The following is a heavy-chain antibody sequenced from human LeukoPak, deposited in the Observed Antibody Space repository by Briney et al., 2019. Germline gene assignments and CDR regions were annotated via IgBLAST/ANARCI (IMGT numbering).Heavy chain of an antibody. CDR1: GYTFTGYL. D-gene: IGHD3-22*01. J-gene: IGHJ4*02. CDR2: INPNSGGT. CDR3: ARFYYDSSGRFDY. V-gene: IGHV1-2*02. Sequence: ASVKVSCKASGYTFTGYLMHWVRQAPGQGLEWMGWINPNSGGTKYAQKFQGRVTMTRDTSISTAYMELSRLRSDDMAVYYCARFYYDSSGRFDYWGQGTLVTVSS.